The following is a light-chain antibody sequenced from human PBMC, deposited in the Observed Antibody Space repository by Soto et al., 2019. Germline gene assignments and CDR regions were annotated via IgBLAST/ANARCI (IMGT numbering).Light chain of an antibody. Sequence: DIPLTQSPSSVSASVGDRVTITCRASQGVSTWLAWSHQKPGKAPNLLIYTASSLQSGVPSRFSGSGSGTDVTRTSNGLQPEELATDSWQQAASFPITGGQGTRLEMK. V-gene: IGKV1-12*01. CDR3: QQAASFPIT. CDR2: TAS. CDR1: QGVSTW. J-gene: IGKJ5*01.